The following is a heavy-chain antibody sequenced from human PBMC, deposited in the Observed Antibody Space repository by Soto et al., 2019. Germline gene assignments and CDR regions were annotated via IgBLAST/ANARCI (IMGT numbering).Heavy chain of an antibody. CDR1: GGSFSGYY. CDR2: INHSGST. V-gene: IGHV4-34*01. CDR3: ARGSYGSGSYGY. J-gene: IGHJ4*02. Sequence: QVQLQQWGAGLLKPSETLSLTCAVYGGSFSGYYWSWIRQPPGKGLEWIGEINHSGSTNYNPSLKSRVTISVDTSKNQFSLKLSSVTAADTAVYSCARGSYGSGSYGYWGQGTLVTVSS. D-gene: IGHD3-10*01.